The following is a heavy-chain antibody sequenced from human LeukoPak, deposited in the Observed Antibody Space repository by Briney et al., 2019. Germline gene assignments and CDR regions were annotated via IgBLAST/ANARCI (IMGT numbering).Heavy chain of an antibody. D-gene: IGHD6-19*01. CDR2: IYYSGST. CDR3: ATSGWYLLPGVY. J-gene: IGHJ4*02. V-gene: IGHV4-39*01. CDR1: GDSISSTNYY. Sequence: SETLSLTCTVSGDSISSTNYYWGWIRQPPGKGLEWIGSIYYSGSTYYNPSLESRVTMSVDTSKNQFSLKLSSVTAADTAVYYCATSGWYLLPGVYWGQGTLVTVSS.